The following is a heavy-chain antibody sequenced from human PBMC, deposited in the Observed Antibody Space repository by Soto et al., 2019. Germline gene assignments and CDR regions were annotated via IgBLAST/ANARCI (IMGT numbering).Heavy chain of an antibody. V-gene: IGHV3-30-3*01. Sequence: VQLVESGGGLIQPGGSLRLSCAASGFTFSSYAMHWVRQAPGKGLEWVAVISYDGSNKYYADSVKGRFTISRDNSKNTLYLQMNSLRAEDTAVYYCAREGVNYDFWSGYYAFDYWGQGTLVTVSS. J-gene: IGHJ4*02. CDR1: GFTFSSYA. CDR2: ISYDGSNK. D-gene: IGHD3-3*01. CDR3: AREGVNYDFWSGYYAFDY.